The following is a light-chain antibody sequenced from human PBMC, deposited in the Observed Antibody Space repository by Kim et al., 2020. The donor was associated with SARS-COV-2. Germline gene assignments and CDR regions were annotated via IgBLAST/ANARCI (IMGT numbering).Light chain of an antibody. CDR2: GAS. V-gene: IGKV3-15*01. Sequence: EIAMTQSPATLSVSPGERATLSCRASQSVRSNLAWYQQKPGQAPRLLIYGASTRATGIPARFSGSGSGTEFTLTISSLQSEDFAVYYCQQYNNWPPYTFGQGTKLEI. CDR3: QQYNNWPPYT. J-gene: IGKJ2*01. CDR1: QSVRSN.